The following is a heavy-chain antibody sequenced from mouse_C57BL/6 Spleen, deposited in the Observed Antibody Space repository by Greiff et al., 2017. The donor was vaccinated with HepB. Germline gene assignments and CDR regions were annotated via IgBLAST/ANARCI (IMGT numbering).Heavy chain of an antibody. CDR2: IHPNSGST. CDR1: GYTFTSYW. CDR3: AVITTVVATGYFDV. J-gene: IGHJ1*03. D-gene: IGHD1-1*01. V-gene: IGHV1-64*01. Sequence: QVQLQQPGAELVKPGASVKLSCKASGYTFTSYWMHWVKQRPGQGLEWIGMIHPNSGSTNYNEKFKSKATLTVDKSSSTAYMQLSSLTSEDSAVYYCAVITTVVATGYFDVWGTGTTVTVSS.